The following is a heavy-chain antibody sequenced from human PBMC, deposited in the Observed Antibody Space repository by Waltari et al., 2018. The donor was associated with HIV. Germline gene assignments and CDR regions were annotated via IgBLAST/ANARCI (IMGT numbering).Heavy chain of an antibody. CDR1: GFTFGDYA. D-gene: IGHD4-17*01. CDR3: TKGRMTTDY. CDR2: IRRKAYGGTT. V-gene: IGHV3-49*03. J-gene: IGHJ4*02. Sequence: EVQLVESGGGLVQPGRSLRLSCTASGFTFGDYAMSWFRQAPGKGLEGVGCIRRKAYGGTTEDAASVKGRFTSSRDDSRSIAYLQMNSLQTEDTAVYYCTKGRMTTDYWGQGTLVTVSS.